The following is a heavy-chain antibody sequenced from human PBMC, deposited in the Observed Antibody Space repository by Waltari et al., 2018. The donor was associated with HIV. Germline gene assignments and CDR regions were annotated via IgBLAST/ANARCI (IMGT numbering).Heavy chain of an antibody. CDR3: ARDSRIYSYGFDI. Sequence: EVQLVESGGGLVQPGGSLRLSCAASGFTFSSYNMNWVRQAPGRGLEWMSYISSGSGTMSVADSVKGRFTISRDNAKNSLYLQVNSLRDEDTAVYYCARDSRIYSYGFDIWGQGTTVTVSS. J-gene: IGHJ3*02. CDR2: ISSGSGTM. CDR1: GFTFSSYN. D-gene: IGHD4-4*01. V-gene: IGHV3-48*02.